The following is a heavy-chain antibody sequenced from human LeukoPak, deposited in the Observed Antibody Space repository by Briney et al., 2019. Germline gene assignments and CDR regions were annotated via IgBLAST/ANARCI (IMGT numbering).Heavy chain of an antibody. V-gene: IGHV4-59*08. CDR1: GGSISGYY. J-gene: IGHJ4*02. D-gene: IGHD4-11*01. CDR2: IYYSGST. CDR3: ANYHDYSNFQGAYYLDY. Sequence: SETLSLTCTVSGGSISGYYWSWIRQPPGKGLEWIGNIYYSGSTNYNPSLKSRVTISVDTSKNQFSLKLSSVTAADTTVYYCANYHDYSNFQGAYYLDYWGQGTLVTVSS.